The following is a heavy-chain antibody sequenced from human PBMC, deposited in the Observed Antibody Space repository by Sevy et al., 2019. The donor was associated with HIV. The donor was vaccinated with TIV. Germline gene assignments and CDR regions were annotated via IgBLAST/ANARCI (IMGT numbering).Heavy chain of an antibody. D-gene: IGHD3-10*01. CDR3: AGYSRITMVRGVVNWFDP. Sequence: GGSLRLSCAASGFTFSSYAMSWVRQAPGKGLEWVSAISGSGGSTYYADSVKGRFTISRDNSKNTLYLQMNSLRAEDTAVYYCAGYSRITMVRGVVNWFDPCGQGTLVTVSS. CDR2: ISGSGGST. V-gene: IGHV3-23*01. CDR1: GFTFSSYA. J-gene: IGHJ5*02.